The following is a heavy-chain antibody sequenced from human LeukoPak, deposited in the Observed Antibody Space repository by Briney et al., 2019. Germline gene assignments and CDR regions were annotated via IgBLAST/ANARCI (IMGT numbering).Heavy chain of an antibody. CDR3: AHPVNDAFDI. CDR1: GYSISSGYY. J-gene: IGHJ3*02. D-gene: IGHD4-11*01. CDR2: IYHSGST. V-gene: IGHV4-38-2*02. Sequence: PSETLSLTCTVSGYSISSGYYWGWIRQPPGKELEWIGSIYHSGSTYYNPSLKSRVTISVDTSKNQFSLKLSSVTAADTAVYYCAHPVNDAFDIWGQGTMVTVSS.